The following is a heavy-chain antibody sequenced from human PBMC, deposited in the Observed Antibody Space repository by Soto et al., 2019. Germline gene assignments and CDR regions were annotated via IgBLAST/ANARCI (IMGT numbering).Heavy chain of an antibody. CDR3: ARGNYYYGMDV. Sequence: XXTLSLGCAIYGRSFRHYYSRWIRQPPGKGLEWIGEINHSVSANYNPSLKSRVTISVDTSKNQFSLKLSYVTAADKAVYYCARGNYYYGMDVWGQGTTVTVSS. CDR2: INHSVSA. CDR1: GRSFRHYY. J-gene: IGHJ6*01. V-gene: IGHV4-34*01.